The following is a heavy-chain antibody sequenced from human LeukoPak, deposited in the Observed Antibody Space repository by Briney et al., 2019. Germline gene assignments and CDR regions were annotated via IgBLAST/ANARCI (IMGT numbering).Heavy chain of an antibody. CDR3: ATGHSYGYGY. V-gene: IGHV3-23*01. CDR1: GFTFSNSA. Sequence: GGSLRLSCAASGFTFSNSAMSWVRQAPGKGLEWVSTLSGSGITTYYADSVKGRFTISRDNSKNTLYLQMNSLRAEDTAVYYCATGHSYGYGYWGQGVLVTVSS. CDR2: LSGSGITT. J-gene: IGHJ4*02. D-gene: IGHD5-18*01.